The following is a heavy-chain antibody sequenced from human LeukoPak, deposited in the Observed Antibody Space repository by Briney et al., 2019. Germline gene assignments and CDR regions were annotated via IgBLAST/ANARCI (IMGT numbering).Heavy chain of an antibody. CDR2: IYTSGST. Sequence: SETLSLTCTVSGGSISSGSYYWSWIRQPAGKGLEWIGRIYTSGSTNYNPSLKSRVTISVDTSKNQFSLKLSSVTAADTAVYYCARENPEGYDFWSGPPSPFDYWGQGTLVTVSS. CDR1: GGSISSGSYY. CDR3: ARENPEGYDFWSGPPSPFDY. J-gene: IGHJ4*02. D-gene: IGHD3-3*01. V-gene: IGHV4-61*02.